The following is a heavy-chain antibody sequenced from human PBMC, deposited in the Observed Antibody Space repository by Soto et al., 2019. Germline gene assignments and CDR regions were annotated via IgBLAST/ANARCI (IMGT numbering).Heavy chain of an antibody. V-gene: IGHV3-13*04. J-gene: IGHJ4*02. D-gene: IGHD6-13*01. CDR3: ASFAVGQLYDY. Sequence: EVQLVESGGGLVQPGGSLRLSCAASGFTFSSNDMHWVRQATGKGLEWVSAIGTAGDTYYPGSVKGRFTISRENAKNSLYLQMNSLRAGDTAVYYCASFAVGQLYDYWGQGTLVTVSS. CDR1: GFTFSSND. CDR2: IGTAGDT.